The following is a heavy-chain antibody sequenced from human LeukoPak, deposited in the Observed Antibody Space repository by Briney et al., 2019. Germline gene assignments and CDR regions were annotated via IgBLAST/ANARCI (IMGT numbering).Heavy chain of an antibody. V-gene: IGHV1-46*01. Sequence: ASVKVSCKASGYTFTSYYMHWVRQAPGQGLEWMGIINPSGGSTSYAQKFQGRVTMTRDTSTSTVYMELSSLRSEDTAVYYCARDRLIVVVPAAIRSGRWFDPWGQGTLVTVSS. D-gene: IGHD2-2*02. J-gene: IGHJ5*02. CDR1: GYTFTSYY. CDR2: INPSGGST. CDR3: ARDRLIVVVPAAIRSGRWFDP.